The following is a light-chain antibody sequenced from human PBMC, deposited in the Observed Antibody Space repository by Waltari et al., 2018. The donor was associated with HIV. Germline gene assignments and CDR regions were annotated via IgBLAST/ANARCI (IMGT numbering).Light chain of an antibody. J-gene: IGKJ2*01. CDR2: AAS. CDR3: QQYYSYPPYT. CDR1: QGISSY. Sequence: AIRMTQSPSPFSASTGARVTLTCRASQGISSYLAWYQQKPGKAPKLLIYAASTLQSGVPSRFSGSGSGTDFTLTISCLQSEDFATYYCQQYYSYPPYTFGQGTKLEIK. V-gene: IGKV1-8*01.